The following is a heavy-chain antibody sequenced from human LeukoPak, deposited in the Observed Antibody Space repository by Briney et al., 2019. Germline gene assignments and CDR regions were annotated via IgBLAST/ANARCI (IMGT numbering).Heavy chain of an antibody. CDR1: GGSFSGYY. Sequence: SETLSLTCAVYGGSFSGYYWSWIRQPPGKGLEWIGEINHSGSTNYNPSLKSRVTISVDTSKNQFSLKLSSVTAADTAVYYCARGPSYDSSGYYFVRYYYYYMDVWGKGTTVTVSS. V-gene: IGHV4-34*01. J-gene: IGHJ6*03. CDR3: ARGPSYDSSGYYFVRYYYYYMDV. CDR2: INHSGST. D-gene: IGHD3-22*01.